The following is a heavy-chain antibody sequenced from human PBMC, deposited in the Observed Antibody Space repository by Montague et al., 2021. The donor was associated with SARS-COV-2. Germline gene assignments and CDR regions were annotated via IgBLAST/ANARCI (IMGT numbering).Heavy chain of an antibody. CDR2: IYHTGNT. D-gene: IGHD3-16*01. CDR1: GDSISTDNW. J-gene: IGHJ6*02. V-gene: IGHV4/OR15-8*02. Sequence: SETLSLTCVVSGDSISTDNWWTWVRLPPGKGLEWVGEIYHTGNTNYNPSLKSRVTIFIEKSKNHFSLQLSSVTAADTAVYYCARGGTYHYGMDVWGQGTTVTVSS. CDR3: ARGGTYHYGMDV.